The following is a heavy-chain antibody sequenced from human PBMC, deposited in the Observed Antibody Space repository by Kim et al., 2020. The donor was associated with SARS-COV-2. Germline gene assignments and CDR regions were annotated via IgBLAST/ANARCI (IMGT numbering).Heavy chain of an antibody. D-gene: IGHD3-10*01. CDR2: IYYSGST. CDR1: GGSISSSSYY. V-gene: IGHV4-39*01. Sequence: SETLSLTCTVSGGSISSSSYYWGWIRQPPGKGLEWIGSIYYSGSTYYNPSLKSRVTISVDTSKNQFSLKLSSVTAADTAVYYCTSTKHGSGSYYNPGWFDTWGQRTLVTVSS. CDR3: TSTKHGSGSYYNPGWFDT. J-gene: IGHJ5*02.